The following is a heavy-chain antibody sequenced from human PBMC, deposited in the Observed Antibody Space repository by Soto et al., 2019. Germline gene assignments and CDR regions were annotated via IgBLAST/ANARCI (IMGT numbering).Heavy chain of an antibody. V-gene: IGHV4-30-2*01. Sequence: QLQLQESGSGLVKPFQTLSLTCGISGDSISSRGYTWTWIRQPPGKGLEWIGYVYPSGAACYNPSLESRVTISLESSKNRFSLNVKFATDADTAVYYCARAVFSSILYIDFWGQGTTVTVSS. CDR1: GDSISSRGYT. CDR2: VYPSGAA. CDR3: ARAVFSSILYIDF. D-gene: IGHD3-10*01. J-gene: IGHJ6*03.